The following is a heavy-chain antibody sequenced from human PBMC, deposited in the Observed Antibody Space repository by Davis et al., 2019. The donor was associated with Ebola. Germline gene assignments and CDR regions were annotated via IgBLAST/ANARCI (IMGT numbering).Heavy chain of an antibody. CDR1: GGSISSYY. CDR3: ASALGIYSPPDY. CDR2: IYYSGST. J-gene: IGHJ4*02. V-gene: IGHV4-59*01. Sequence: MPSETLSLTCTVSGGSISSYYWSWIRQPPGKGLEWIGYIYYSGSTNYNPSLKSRVTISVDTSKNQFSLKLSSVTAADTAVYYCASALGIYSPPDYWGQGTLVTVSS. D-gene: IGHD5-12*01.